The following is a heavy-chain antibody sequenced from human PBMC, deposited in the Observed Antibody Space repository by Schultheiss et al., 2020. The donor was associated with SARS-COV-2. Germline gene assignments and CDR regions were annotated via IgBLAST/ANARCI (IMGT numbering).Heavy chain of an antibody. CDR3: ARKDGGQILN. D-gene: IGHD4-23*01. Sequence: ESLKISCAVYGGSFSGHYWSWIRQPPGKGLEWIGYIYYSGSTNYNPSLKSRVTISVDTSKNQFSLKLSSVTAADTAVYYCARKDGGQILNWGQGTLVTVSS. CDR1: GGSFSGHY. V-gene: IGHV4-59*11. J-gene: IGHJ4*02. CDR2: IYYSGST.